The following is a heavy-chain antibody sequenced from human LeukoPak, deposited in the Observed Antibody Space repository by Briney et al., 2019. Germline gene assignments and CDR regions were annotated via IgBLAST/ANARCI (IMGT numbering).Heavy chain of an antibody. CDR2: ISRSNSFI. CDR1: GFTFSSYT. D-gene: IGHD3-10*01. V-gene: IGHV3-21*01. CDR3: ASHYGSGSSPFDH. Sequence: KPGGSLRLSCAASGFTFSSYTMNWVRQAPGKGPEWVSSISRSNSFIYYADSVKGRFTISRDDARNSLYLQMNSLRAKDTAVYYCASHYGSGSSPFDHWGQGTLVTVST. J-gene: IGHJ4*02.